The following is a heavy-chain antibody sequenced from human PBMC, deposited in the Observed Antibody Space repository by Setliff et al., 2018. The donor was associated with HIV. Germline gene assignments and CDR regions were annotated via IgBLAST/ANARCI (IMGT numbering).Heavy chain of an antibody. Sequence: SVKVSCKTSEGTFSSYAISWVRQAPGQGLEWVGGINPLLGTTNFAKKFQGRVTMTTDTSTSTAYMELRSLRSDDTAVYYCARGGADWFDPWGQGTLVTISS. CDR3: ARGGADWFDP. J-gene: IGHJ5*02. CDR2: INPLLGTT. CDR1: EGTFSSYA. V-gene: IGHV1-69*05.